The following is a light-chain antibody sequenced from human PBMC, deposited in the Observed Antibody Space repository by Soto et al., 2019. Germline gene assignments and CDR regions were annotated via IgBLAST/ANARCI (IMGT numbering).Light chain of an antibody. Sequence: DIQMTQSPSSLSASVGDRITITCRASQSIARYLNWYQQKPGKAPKLLIYAASTLQSGVPSRFSGSGSEKDFTPTISSLQPEDFATYYCQQSYSTPTFGPGTKVDLK. CDR3: QQSYSTPT. CDR1: QSIARY. V-gene: IGKV1-39*01. J-gene: IGKJ3*01. CDR2: AAS.